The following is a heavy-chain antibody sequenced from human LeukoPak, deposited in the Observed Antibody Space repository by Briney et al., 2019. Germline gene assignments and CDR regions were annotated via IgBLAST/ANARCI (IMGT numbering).Heavy chain of an antibody. J-gene: IGHJ4*02. CDR1: GFTVSSNY. CDR3: ARRGSGKVFDH. D-gene: IGHD2-15*01. V-gene: IGHV3-66*01. Sequence: GGSLRLSCAASGFTVSSNYLSWVRQAPGKGLEWVSVIYSGGSTYYADSVKGRFTISRDDSKDTLYLQMNSLRAEDTAVYYCARRGSGKVFDHWGQGTLVTVSS. CDR2: IYSGGST.